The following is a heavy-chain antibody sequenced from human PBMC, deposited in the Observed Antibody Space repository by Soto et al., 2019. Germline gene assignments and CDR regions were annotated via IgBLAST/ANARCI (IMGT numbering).Heavy chain of an antibody. Sequence: VQLLESGGGLAQPGGYLRLSCAASGFTFRTYPMAWVRQAPGRGPEWVSGVSQDGTAHEADSVKGRFTISRGNSRETVYLQMSTLRGEDTAVYYCAKDIRPDGVWDFDYSCQGTLVTVSA. CDR3: AKDIRPDGVWDFDY. CDR1: GFTFRTYP. D-gene: IGHD4-17*01. V-gene: IGHV3-23*01. J-gene: IGHJ4*02. CDR2: VSQDGTA.